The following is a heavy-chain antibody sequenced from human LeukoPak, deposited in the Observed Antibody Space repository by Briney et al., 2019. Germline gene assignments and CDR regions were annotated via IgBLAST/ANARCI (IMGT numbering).Heavy chain of an antibody. J-gene: IGHJ1*01. CDR1: GGSISSGDYY. Sequence: SETLSLTCTVSGGSISSGDYYWSWIRQPPGQGLEWIGYIYYSGSTYYNPSLKSRVTISVDTSKNQFSLKLSSVTAADTAVYYCARDPTDYYDSSGYYYHHWGQGTLVTVSS. V-gene: IGHV4-30-4*01. CDR3: ARDPTDYYDSSGYYYHH. D-gene: IGHD3-22*01. CDR2: IYYSGST.